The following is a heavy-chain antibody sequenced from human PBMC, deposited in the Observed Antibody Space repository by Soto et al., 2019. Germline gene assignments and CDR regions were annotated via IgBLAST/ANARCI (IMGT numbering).Heavy chain of an antibody. CDR3: ARSEEDSDYYYYGMDV. CDR1: GDIVSSNSVA. J-gene: IGHJ6*02. Sequence: PSQTLSLTCVGSGDIVSSNSVAWNWVRQTPSRGLEWLGRTYYRSRWYSDYAVSVRSRIDINADTSKNQVSLQLNSVTPEDTAVYYCARSEEDSDYYYYGMDVWGQGTTVTVSS. V-gene: IGHV6-1*01. D-gene: IGHD2-15*01. CDR2: TYYRSRWYS.